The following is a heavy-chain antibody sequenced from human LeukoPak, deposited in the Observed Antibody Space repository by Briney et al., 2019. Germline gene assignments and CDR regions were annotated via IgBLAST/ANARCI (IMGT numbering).Heavy chain of an antibody. CDR1: GYTFTSYG. D-gene: IGHD6-19*01. CDR2: ISAYNGNT. J-gene: IGHJ5*02. Sequence: REASVNVACKASGYTFTSYGISGVRQAPGQGHEWMGWISAYNGNTNYAQKLQGRVTMTTDTSTRTVYMELRSLRSVDSAVYYCAREFLLDSSGIFDPWGQGTLVIVSS. CDR3: AREFLLDSSGIFDP. V-gene: IGHV1-18*04.